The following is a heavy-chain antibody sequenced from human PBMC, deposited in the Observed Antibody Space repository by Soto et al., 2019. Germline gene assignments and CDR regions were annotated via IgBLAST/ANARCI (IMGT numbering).Heavy chain of an antibody. J-gene: IGHJ5*02. CDR3: ARHRARNWFDP. CDR1: GGSISSSSYY. V-gene: IGHV4-39*01. D-gene: IGHD6-6*01. CDR2: IYYSGRT. Sequence: QLQLQESGPGLVKPSETLSLTSIVSGGSISSSSYYWGWIRQPPGKGLEWIGSIYYSGRTYYNPSLKSRVTISVDTSKNQFSLKLSSVTAADTAVFYCARHRARNWFDPWGQGTLVTVSS.